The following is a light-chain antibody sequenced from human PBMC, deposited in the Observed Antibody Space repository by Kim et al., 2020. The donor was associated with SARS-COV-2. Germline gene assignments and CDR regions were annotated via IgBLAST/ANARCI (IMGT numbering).Light chain of an antibody. CDR3: CSYAGSYTFV. V-gene: IGLV2-11*01. Sequence: GQSVTLSCTGTSSDVGGYNYVSWYQQHPGKAPKLMIYDVSKRPSGVSDRFSGSKSGNTASLTISGLQAEDEADYYCCSYAGSYTFVFGTGTKVTVL. J-gene: IGLJ1*01. CDR1: SSDVGGYNY. CDR2: DVS.